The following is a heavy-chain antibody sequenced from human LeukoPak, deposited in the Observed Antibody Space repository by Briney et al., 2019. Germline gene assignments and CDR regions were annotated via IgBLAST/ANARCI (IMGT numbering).Heavy chain of an antibody. Sequence: GASVKVSCKASGYTFTGYYMHWVRQAPGQGLEWMGWINPNSGGTNYAQKFQGRVTMTRDTSISTAYMELSRLRSDDTAVYYCARVSRAWIQLWFIAYWGQGTLVTVSS. V-gene: IGHV1-2*02. CDR2: INPNSGGT. J-gene: IGHJ4*02. CDR1: GYTFTGYY. CDR3: ARVSRAWIQLWFIAY. D-gene: IGHD5-18*01.